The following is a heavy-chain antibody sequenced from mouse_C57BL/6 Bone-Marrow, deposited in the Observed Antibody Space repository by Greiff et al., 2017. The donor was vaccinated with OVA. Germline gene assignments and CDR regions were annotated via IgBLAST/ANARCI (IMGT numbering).Heavy chain of an antibody. Sequence: VQLVESGAELARPGASVKMSCKASGYTFTSYTMHWVKQRPGQGLEWIGYINPSSGYTKYNQKFKDKATLTADKSASTAYMQLSILTSEVSAVYYCARLEYEGWFAYRGQGTLVTVSA. CDR2: INPSSGYT. D-gene: IGHD2-4*01. V-gene: IGHV1-4*01. J-gene: IGHJ3*01. CDR1: GYTFTSYT. CDR3: ARLEYEGWFAY.